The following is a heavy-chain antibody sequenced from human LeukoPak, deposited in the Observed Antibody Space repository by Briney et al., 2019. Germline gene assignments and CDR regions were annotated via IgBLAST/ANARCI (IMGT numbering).Heavy chain of an antibody. J-gene: IGHJ4*02. CDR3: AKGVRGVIAYYFDY. V-gene: IGHV3-66*02. D-gene: IGHD3-10*01. CDR2: IYSGGST. CDR1: GFTVSSHY. Sequence: GGSLRLTCAASGFTVSSHYMTWVRHAPGKGLEWVSVIYSGGSTYYADSVKGRFTISRDNSKNTLYLQMNSLRAEDTAVYYCAKGVRGVIAYYFDYWGQGTLVTVSS.